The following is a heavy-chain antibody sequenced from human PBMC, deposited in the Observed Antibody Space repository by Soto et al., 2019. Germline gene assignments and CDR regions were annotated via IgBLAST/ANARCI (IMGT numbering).Heavy chain of an antibody. CDR2: IYYSGST. J-gene: IGHJ4*02. Sequence: LSLTCTVSGGSISSGDYYWSWIRQPPGKGLEWIGYIYYSGSTYYNPSLKSRVTISVDTSKNQFSLKLSSVTAADTAVYYCASNSYGYIFYDDWGQGTLVTVSS. D-gene: IGHD5-18*01. CDR1: GGSISSGDYY. V-gene: IGHV4-30-4*01. CDR3: ASNSYGYIFYDD.